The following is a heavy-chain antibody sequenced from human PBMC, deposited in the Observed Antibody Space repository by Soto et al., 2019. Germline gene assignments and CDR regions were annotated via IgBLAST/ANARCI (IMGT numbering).Heavy chain of an antibody. V-gene: IGHV3-72*01. CDR1: GLVFSGYH. CDR2: IRRKANSYTT. CDR3: AMFDFVSEADGMDV. Sequence: GGALEPSFAASGLVFSGYHMDLGRPAPGKGLEWVGRIRRKANSYTTEYAASVKGRFTISRDDSKNSLYLQMNSLKSEDTAVYYCAMFDFVSEADGMDVWGQGTTVTVSS. J-gene: IGHJ6*02. D-gene: IGHD3-16*01.